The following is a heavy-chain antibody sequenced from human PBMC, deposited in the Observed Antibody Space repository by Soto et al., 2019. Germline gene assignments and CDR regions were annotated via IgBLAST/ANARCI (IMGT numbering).Heavy chain of an antibody. CDR1: GYTFTSYG. D-gene: IGHD3-9*01. J-gene: IGHJ4*02. V-gene: IGHV1-18*01. Sequence: ASVKVSCKASGYTFTSYGISWVRQAPGQGLEWMGWISAYNGNTNYAQKLQGRVTMTTDTSTSTAYMELRSLRSDDTAVYYCARGMVLTGYYIWGYFDYWGQGTLVTVSS. CDR3: ARGMVLTGYYIWGYFDY. CDR2: ISAYNGNT.